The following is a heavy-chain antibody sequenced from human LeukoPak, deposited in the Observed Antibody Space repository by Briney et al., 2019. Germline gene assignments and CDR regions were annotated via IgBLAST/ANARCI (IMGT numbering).Heavy chain of an antibody. Sequence: PGGSLRLSCAASGFTFSNAWMSWVRQAPGKGLEWVGGIKSKTDGGTTDYAAPVKGRFTISRDDSKNTLYLQMNSLKTEDTAVCYCTTSDIVVVPAAKGYWGQGTLVTVSS. CDR2: IKSKTDGGTT. J-gene: IGHJ4*02. CDR3: TTSDIVVVPAAKGY. V-gene: IGHV3-15*01. CDR1: GFTFSNAW. D-gene: IGHD2-2*01.